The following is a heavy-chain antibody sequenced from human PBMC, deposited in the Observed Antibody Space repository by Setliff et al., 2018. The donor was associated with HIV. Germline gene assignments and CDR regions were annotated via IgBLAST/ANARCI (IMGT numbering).Heavy chain of an antibody. J-gene: IGHJ4*02. D-gene: IGHD3-9*01. V-gene: IGHV1-3*01. CDR3: AREHDTLTGYGLDY. Sequence: ASVKVSCKASGYIFASYAIFWVRQAPGRRLEWMGWINAGNGNTKYPQTFQGRVTITRDTSATTAYMELSSLRSEDTAVYYCAREHDTLTGYGLDYWGQGTLVTVSS. CDR2: INAGNGNT. CDR1: GYIFASYA.